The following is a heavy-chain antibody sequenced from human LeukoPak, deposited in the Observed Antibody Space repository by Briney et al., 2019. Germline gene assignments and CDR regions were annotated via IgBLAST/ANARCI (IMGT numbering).Heavy chain of an antibody. J-gene: IGHJ2*01. CDR1: GFTFDDYA. D-gene: IGHD6-19*01. V-gene: IGHV3-9*01. CDR2: ISWNSGSI. CDR3: AKDMSVAGAVGYFDL. Sequence: SLRLSCAASGFTFDDYAMHWVRQAPGKGLEWVSGISWNSGSIGYADSVKGRFTISRDNAKNPLYLQMNSLRAEDTALYYCAKDMSVAGAVGYFDLWGRGTLVTVSS.